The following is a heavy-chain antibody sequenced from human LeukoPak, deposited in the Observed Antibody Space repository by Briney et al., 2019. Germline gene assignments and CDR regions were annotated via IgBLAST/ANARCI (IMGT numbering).Heavy chain of an antibody. CDR1: GFTFSSYW. D-gene: IGHD2-15*01. Sequence: GGSLRLSCAASGFTFSSYWMNWVRQVLGKGLVWVSRIVSDGSNTNYADVVKGRFTMSRDNVKNTLYLQMNSLRVEDTAVYYCARDPRNVGLAPWGQGTLVTVSS. CDR3: ARDPRNVGLAP. J-gene: IGHJ5*02. V-gene: IGHV3-74*01. CDR2: IVSDGSNT.